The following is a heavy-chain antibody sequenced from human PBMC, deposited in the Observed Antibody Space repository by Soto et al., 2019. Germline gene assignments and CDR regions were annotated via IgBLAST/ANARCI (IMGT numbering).Heavy chain of an antibody. J-gene: IGHJ6*03. CDR3: ASLGYCSGGSCYSHEYYYYYMDV. Sequence: LLKQSQTLSLTCAASGFTFSSYWMHWVRQAPGKGLVWVSRINSDGSSTSYADSVKGRFTISRDNAKNTLYLQMNSLRAEDTAVYYCASLGYCSGGSCYSHEYYYYYMDVWGKGTTVTVSS. V-gene: IGHV3-74*01. D-gene: IGHD2-15*01. CDR2: INSDGSST. CDR1: GFTFSSYW.